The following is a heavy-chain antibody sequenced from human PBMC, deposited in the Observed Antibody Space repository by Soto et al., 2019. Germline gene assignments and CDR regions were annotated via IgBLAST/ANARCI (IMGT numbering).Heavy chain of an antibody. Sequence: QVQLVESGGGVVQPGRSLRLSCAASGFTFSSYGMHWVRKAPDKGLEWVAFISYDRSDKSYAESVKGRFTVSRDNSKNTLYLQTNSLRAEDTAVYFCARRRSGNYFDYWGQGTLVTVSS. D-gene: IGHD1-26*01. CDR2: ISYDRSDK. CDR3: ARRRSGNYFDY. CDR1: GFTFSSYG. V-gene: IGHV3-30*03. J-gene: IGHJ4*02.